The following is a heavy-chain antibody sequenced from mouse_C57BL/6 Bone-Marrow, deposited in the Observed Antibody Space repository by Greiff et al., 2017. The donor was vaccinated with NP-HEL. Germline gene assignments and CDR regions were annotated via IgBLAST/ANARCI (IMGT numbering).Heavy chain of an antibody. Sequence: VKLQESGPGLVAPSQSLSITCTVSGFSLTSYAISWVRQPPGKGLEWLGVIWTGGGTNYNSALKSRLSISKDNSKSQVFLKMNSLQTDDTARYYCARKGVYDGYPYWYFDVWGTGTTVTVSS. CDR2: IWTGGGT. CDR3: ARKGVYDGYPYWYFDV. J-gene: IGHJ1*03. V-gene: IGHV2-9-1*01. CDR1: GFSLTSYA. D-gene: IGHD2-3*01.